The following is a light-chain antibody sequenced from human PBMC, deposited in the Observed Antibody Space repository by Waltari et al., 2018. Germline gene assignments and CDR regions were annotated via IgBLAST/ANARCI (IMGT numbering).Light chain of an antibody. CDR2: GAS. Sequence: EVVLTPSPGTLSLSPGESATLSCRASQTVNSQYLTWYQQKPGQAPRLLIFGASTRATGIPDRFSGTGSGADFTLTISRLEPEDFAVYYCQQYGSPISFGQGTKLEI. CDR1: QTVNSQY. V-gene: IGKV3-20*01. CDR3: QQYGSPIS. J-gene: IGKJ2*03.